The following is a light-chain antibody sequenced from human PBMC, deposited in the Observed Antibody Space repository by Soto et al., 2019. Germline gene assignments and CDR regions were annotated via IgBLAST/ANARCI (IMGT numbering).Light chain of an antibody. CDR2: EVT. V-gene: IGLV2-14*01. CDR3: SSYAGSSNV. J-gene: IGLJ1*01. Sequence: QSVLTQPASVSGSPGQPITISCTATSSDVGTYNYVSWYQQHPGKVPKLIIYEVTKRPSGVSNRFSGSKSGNTASLTISGLQAEDEADYYCSSYAGSSNVFGTGTKV. CDR1: SSDVGTYNY.